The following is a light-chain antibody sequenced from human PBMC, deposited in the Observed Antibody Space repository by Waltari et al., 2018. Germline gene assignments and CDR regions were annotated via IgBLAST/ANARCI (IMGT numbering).Light chain of an antibody. CDR3: AVWDDSVSGWV. CDR2: RND. V-gene: IGLV1-47*01. Sequence: QSVVTQPPSASETPGQRVTISCSGSGSNVGRNYVTWYQQVPGTAPKVVSYRNDRRPAGVPDRFSGSTSGTSASLAISGLRSVDEADYYCAVWDDSVSGWVFGGGTKWTVL. CDR1: GSNVGRNY. J-gene: IGLJ3*02.